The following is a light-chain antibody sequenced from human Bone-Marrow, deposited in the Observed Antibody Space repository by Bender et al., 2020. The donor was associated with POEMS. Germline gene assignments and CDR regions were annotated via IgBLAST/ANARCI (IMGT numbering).Light chain of an antibody. CDR1: SSDVGASYY. CDR3: CSFGTSSNFVI. CDR2: DVT. V-gene: IGLV2-11*01. Sequence: QSALTQPRSVSGSPGQSVTLSCTGTSSDVGASYYVSWYQHHPGKAPRLIIYDVTRRPSRVPDRFSGSKSGNTASLTISGLQAEDEADYYCCSFGTSSNFVIFGGGTKLTVL. J-gene: IGLJ2*01.